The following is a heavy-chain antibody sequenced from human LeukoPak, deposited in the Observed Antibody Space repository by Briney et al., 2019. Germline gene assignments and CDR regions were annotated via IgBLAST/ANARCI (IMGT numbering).Heavy chain of an antibody. V-gene: IGHV3-21*01. CDR2: ISSSSSYI. CDR3: ARSTAGPRIL. D-gene: IGHD6-13*01. CDR1: GFTFDDYG. Sequence: PGGSLRLSCAASGFTFDDYGMSWVRQAPGKGLEWVSSISSSSSYIYYADSVKGRFTISRDNAKNSLYLQMNSLRAEDTAVYYCARSTAGPRILWGQGTLVTVSS. J-gene: IGHJ4*02.